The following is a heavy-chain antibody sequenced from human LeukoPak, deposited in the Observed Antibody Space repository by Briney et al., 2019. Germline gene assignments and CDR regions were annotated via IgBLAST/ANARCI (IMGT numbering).Heavy chain of an antibody. CDR1: GGSISSYY. Sequence: SETLSLTCTVSGGSISSYYWSWIRQPPGKGLEWIGYIYYSGSTNNNPSLKSRVTIAVDTSKNQFSLKLSSVTAADTAVYYGARAAGPLAAPDFWGQGTPVTVSS. D-gene: IGHD6-13*01. CDR3: ARAAGPLAAPDF. J-gene: IGHJ4*02. V-gene: IGHV4-59*01. CDR2: IYYSGST.